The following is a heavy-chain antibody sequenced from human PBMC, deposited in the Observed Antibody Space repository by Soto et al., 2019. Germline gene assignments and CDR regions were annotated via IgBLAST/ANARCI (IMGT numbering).Heavy chain of an antibody. CDR2: IYYSGST. CDR3: AGDIVSQQIDY. J-gene: IGHJ4*02. Sequence: SETLSLTCTVSGGSISSGDYYWSWIRQPPGKGLEWIGYIYYSGSTNYNPSLKSRVTISVDTSKNQFSLKLSSVTAADTAVYYCAGDIVSQQIDYWGQGTLVNVSS. V-gene: IGHV4-61*08. D-gene: IGHD1-26*01. CDR1: GGSISSGDYY.